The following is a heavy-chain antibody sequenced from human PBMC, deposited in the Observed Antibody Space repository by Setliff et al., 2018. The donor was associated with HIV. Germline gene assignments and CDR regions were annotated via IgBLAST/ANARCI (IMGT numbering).Heavy chain of an antibody. CDR1: GGSISSSSYY. CDR3: ARQRRYGYYYESGSLDYFDY. J-gene: IGHJ4*02. D-gene: IGHD3-10*01. V-gene: IGHV4-39*01. CDR2: IYYSGTT. Sequence: SETLSLTCTVSGGSISSSSYYWGWIRQPPGKGLEWIATIYYSGTTYYNPSLKSRLTLSVDTSKNHFSLKLSSVTAADTAVYYCARQRRYGYYYESGSLDYFDYWGQGTLVTVSS.